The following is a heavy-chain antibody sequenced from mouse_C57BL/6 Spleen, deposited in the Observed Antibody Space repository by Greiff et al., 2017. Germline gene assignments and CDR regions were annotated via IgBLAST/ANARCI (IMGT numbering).Heavy chain of an antibody. Sequence: QVQLQQPGAELVRPGSSVKLSCKASGYTFTSYWMDWVKQRPGQGLEWIGNIYPSDSETHYNQKFKDKATLTVDKSSSTACMQLSSLTSEDSAVYYGAQGYDYDGFAYWGQGTLVTVSA. V-gene: IGHV1-61*01. CDR2: IYPSDSET. J-gene: IGHJ3*01. CDR3: AQGYDYDGFAY. D-gene: IGHD2-4*01. CDR1: GYTFTSYW.